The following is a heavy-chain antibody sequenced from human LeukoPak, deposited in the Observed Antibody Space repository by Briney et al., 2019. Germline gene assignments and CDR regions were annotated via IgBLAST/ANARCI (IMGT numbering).Heavy chain of an antibody. J-gene: IGHJ4*02. CDR2: ISSSSSYI. D-gene: IGHD6-13*01. CDR3: ARHLAAAAYFDY. V-gene: IGHV3-21*01. CDR1: GFTFSSYS. Sequence: KPGGSLRLSCAASGFTFSSYSMNWVRHAPGKGLEWVSSISSSSSYIYYADSVKGRFTISRDNAKNSLYLQMNSLRAEDTAVYYCARHLAAAAYFDYWGQGTLVTVSS.